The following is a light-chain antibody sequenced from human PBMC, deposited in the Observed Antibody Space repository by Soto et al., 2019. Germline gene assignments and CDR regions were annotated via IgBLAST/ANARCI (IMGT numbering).Light chain of an antibody. J-gene: IGKJ4*01. Sequence: DIVMTQSPLTLPVTPGEPASISCRSSQSLLHSNGYNYLDWYLQKPGQSPQLLVFLGSTRASGVPEGFSGSGSGTDFTLKISRVEAEDVGVYYCMQALRTRGTPTFGGGTKVEIK. CDR1: QSLLHSNGYNY. V-gene: IGKV2-28*01. CDR2: LGS. CDR3: MQALRTRGTPT.